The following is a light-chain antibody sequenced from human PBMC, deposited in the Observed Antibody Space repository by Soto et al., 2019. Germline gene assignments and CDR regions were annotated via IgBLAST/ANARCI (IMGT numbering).Light chain of an antibody. CDR3: QSYDSSLSGSV. Sequence: QSVLTQPPSVSGAPGQRVTISCTVSSSNIGAGYDVHWYQQLPGTAPKLLIYGNTNRPSGVPDRFSGSKSGTSASLAITGLQAEDDADYYCQSYDSSLSGSVFGGGTKVTVL. CDR1: SSNIGAGYD. V-gene: IGLV1-40*01. CDR2: GNT. J-gene: IGLJ2*01.